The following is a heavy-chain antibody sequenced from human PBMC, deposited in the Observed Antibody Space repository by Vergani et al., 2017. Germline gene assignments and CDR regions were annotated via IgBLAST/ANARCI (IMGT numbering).Heavy chain of an antibody. CDR1: GFHFDQYG. CDR2: LRADSTGQ. D-gene: IGHD6-13*01. Sequence: QVQLVESGGGVVQPGESLRLSCAASGFHFDQYGMHWVRQAPGKGLEWVGYLRADSTGQQYKDSVKGRFTISRDNSKNTMYLQMNSVRSDDTAIYYCAKDRKSTWYGFDYGGQGTRVTVPS. CDR3: AKDRKSTWYGFDY. V-gene: IGHV3-30*02. J-gene: IGHJ4*02.